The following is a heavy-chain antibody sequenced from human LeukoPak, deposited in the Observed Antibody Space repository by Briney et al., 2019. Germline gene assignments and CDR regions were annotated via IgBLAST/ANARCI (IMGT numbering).Heavy chain of an antibody. D-gene: IGHD4-17*01. CDR1: GFSFRSYA. J-gene: IGHJ4*02. V-gene: IGHV3-30*04. CDR2: IANDGRDK. Sequence: GRSLRLSCAASGFSFRSYAMHWVRQAPGKGLEWVTVIANDGRDKKYADSVRGRFTISRDNSKNTVYLQMDSLRVEDTAVYYCARENDYGDYGYWGQGTLVTVSS. CDR3: ARENDYGDYGY.